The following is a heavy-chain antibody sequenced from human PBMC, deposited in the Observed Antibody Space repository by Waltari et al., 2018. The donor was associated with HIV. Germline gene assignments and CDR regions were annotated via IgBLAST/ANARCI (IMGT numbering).Heavy chain of an antibody. CDR1: GGTFSSYA. D-gene: IGHD6-19*01. J-gene: IGHJ6*02. CDR3: ARDQAVAGDYYYYGMDV. Sequence: QVQLVQSGAEVKKPGSSVKVSCKASGGTFSSYAISWVRQAPGQGLEWMGGIIPIFGTANYAQKFRGRVTITADESTSTAYMELSSLRSEDTAVYYCARDQAVAGDYYYYGMDVWGQGTTVTVSS. CDR2: IIPIFGTA. V-gene: IGHV1-69*01.